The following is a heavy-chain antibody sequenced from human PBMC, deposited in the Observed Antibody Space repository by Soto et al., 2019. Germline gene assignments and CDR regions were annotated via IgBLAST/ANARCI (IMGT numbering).Heavy chain of an antibody. CDR1: GCSISSSSYY. CDR2: IYYSGTT. V-gene: IGHV4-39*01. CDR3: VRMGVVIRPIFNS. D-gene: IGHD3-3*01. J-gene: IGHJ4*02. Sequence: PSETLSLTCDVSGCSISSSSYYWGWIRQPPGKGLEWIGTIYYSGTTNYNPSLKSRVTVSIDTSKNQFSLKLSSVTAADTAVYYCVRMGVVIRPIFNSWGQGTLVTVSS.